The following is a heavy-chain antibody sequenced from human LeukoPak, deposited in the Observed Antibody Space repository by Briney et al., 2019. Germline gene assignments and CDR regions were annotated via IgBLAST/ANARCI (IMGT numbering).Heavy chain of an antibody. J-gene: IGHJ5*02. CDR3: AREVRQNWFDP. CDR2: INSDGGFT. V-gene: IGHV3-74*01. CDR1: GFTFSSYW. Sequence: PGGSLRLSCAASGFTFSSYWMHWVRQAPGKGLVWVSRINSDGGFTRYADSVKGRFTISRDNAKNTLYLQMNSLRAEDTAVYYCAREVRQNWFDPWGQGTLVTVSS.